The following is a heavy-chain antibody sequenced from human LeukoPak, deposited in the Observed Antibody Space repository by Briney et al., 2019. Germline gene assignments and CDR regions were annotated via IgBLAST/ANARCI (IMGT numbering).Heavy chain of an antibody. J-gene: IGHJ6*02. CDR1: GFPFTTSA. D-gene: IGHD3-22*01. Sequence: GPPVKVSSKASGFPFTTSAVQWVRQARGQRLEWIGWIVVGSGNTNYAQKFQERVTITRDMSTSTVYMDLSSQRSEDTAVYYCAAASNYYDRSNYYSYAMDVWGQGTTVTVSS. CDR2: IVVGSGNT. V-gene: IGHV1-58*01. CDR3: AAASNYYDRSNYYSYAMDV.